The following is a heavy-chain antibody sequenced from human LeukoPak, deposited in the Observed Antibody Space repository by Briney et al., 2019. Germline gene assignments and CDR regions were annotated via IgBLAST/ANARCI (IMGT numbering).Heavy chain of an antibody. CDR1: GYTFTSYG. CDR2: INAGNGNT. V-gene: IGHV1-3*03. J-gene: IGHJ3*02. CDR3: AINLETTVVTPDAFDI. D-gene: IGHD4-23*01. Sequence: ASVKVSCKASGYTFTSYGISWVRQAPGQRLEWMGWINAGNGNTKYSQEFQGRVTITRDTSASTAYMELSSLRSEDMAVYYCAINLETTVVTPDAFDIWGQGTMVTVSS.